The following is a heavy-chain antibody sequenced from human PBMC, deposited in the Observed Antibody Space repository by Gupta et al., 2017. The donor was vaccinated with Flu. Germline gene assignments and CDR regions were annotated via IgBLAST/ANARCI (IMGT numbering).Heavy chain of an antibody. V-gene: IGHV3-7*01. J-gene: IGHJ2*01. CDR2: KKQDGSGK. CDR1: ESPFGDYW. CDR3: ARRYFDL. Sequence: EVQLVESGGGSVQPGGSLRLSFAASESPFGDYWMSWVRQAPGKGLEWVANKKQDGSGKYYVDAVKGRFTISRDNAKNSLFLQMNSRRAEDTAVYYCARRYFDLWGRGTLVTVSS.